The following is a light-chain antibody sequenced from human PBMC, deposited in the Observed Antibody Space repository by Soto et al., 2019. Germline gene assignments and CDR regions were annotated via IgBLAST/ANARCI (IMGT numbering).Light chain of an antibody. CDR1: QSVGSY. Sequence: ETVLTQSPDTLSLSPGERVTLSCRARQSVGSYLVWYQQKPGQAPRLLIYGASNRATGIPARFSGSGSGTDFTLTISSLEPEDCAVYYCQHRSNGFGQGTKLEIK. V-gene: IGKV3-11*01. J-gene: IGKJ2*01. CDR2: GAS. CDR3: QHRSNG.